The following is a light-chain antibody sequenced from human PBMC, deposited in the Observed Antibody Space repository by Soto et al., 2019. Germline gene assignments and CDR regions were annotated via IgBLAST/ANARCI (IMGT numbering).Light chain of an antibody. CDR1: QSVGTY. CDR3: QQRSNWPSIT. Sequence: EIVLTQSPGTLSLSPVERATLSCRSSQSVGTYLAWYQQKPGQAPRLLIYDASNRATGIAPRFRGSGSGTDFTLTISSLEPEDFAVYYCQQRSNWPSITFGQGTRREIK. J-gene: IGKJ5*01. CDR2: DAS. V-gene: IGKV3-11*01.